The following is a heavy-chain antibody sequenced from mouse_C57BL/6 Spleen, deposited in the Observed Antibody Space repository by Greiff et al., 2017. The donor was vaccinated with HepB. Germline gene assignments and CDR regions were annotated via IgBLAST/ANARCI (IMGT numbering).Heavy chain of an antibody. Sequence: EVKVEESGGGLVQPGESLKLSCESNEYEFPSHDMSWVRKTPEKRLELVAAINSDGGSTYYPDTMERRFIISRDNTKKTLYLQMSSLRSEDTALYYCARHGLTGTLFAYWGQGTLVTVSA. V-gene: IGHV5-2*03. CDR1: EYEFPSHD. J-gene: IGHJ3*01. D-gene: IGHD4-1*01. CDR2: INSDGGST. CDR3: ARHGLTGTLFAY.